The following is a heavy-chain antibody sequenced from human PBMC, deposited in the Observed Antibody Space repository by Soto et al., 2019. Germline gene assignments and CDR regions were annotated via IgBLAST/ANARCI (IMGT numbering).Heavy chain of an antibody. D-gene: IGHD3-22*01. V-gene: IGHV3-48*03. Sequence: GGSLRLSCAASGFTFSSYEMNWVRQAPGKGLEWVSYISSSVSTIYYADSVKGRFTISRDNAKNSLYLQMNSLRAEDTAVYYCARVGLNYYDSSGYHYYYYGMDVWGQGTRVTVSS. CDR2: ISSSVSTI. CDR3: ARVGLNYYDSSGYHYYYYGMDV. CDR1: GFTFSSYE. J-gene: IGHJ6*02.